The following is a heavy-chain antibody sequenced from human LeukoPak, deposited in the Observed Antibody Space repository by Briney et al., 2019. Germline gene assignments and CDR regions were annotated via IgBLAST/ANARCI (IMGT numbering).Heavy chain of an antibody. CDR3: ARDIWKAAAPSDAFDI. J-gene: IGHJ3*02. CDR2: IWYDGSNK. D-gene: IGHD6-13*01. CDR1: GFTFSSYG. Sequence: GRSLRLSCAASGFTFSSYGMHWVRQAPGKGLEWVAVIWYDGSNKYYADSVKGRFTISRDNSKNTLYLQMNSLRAEDTAVYYCARDIWKAAAPSDAFDIWGQGTMVTVSS. V-gene: IGHV3-33*01.